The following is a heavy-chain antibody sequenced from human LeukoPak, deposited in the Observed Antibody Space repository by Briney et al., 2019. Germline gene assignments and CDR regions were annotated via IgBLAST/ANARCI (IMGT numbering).Heavy chain of an antibody. CDR1: GGTFSSYA. Sequence: ASVKVSCKASGGTFSSYAISWVRQAPGQGLEWMGGIIPIFGTANYAQKFQGRVTITAGKSTSTAYMELSSLRSEDTAVYYCAKSGYSSSWSNAAVYNWFDPWGQGTLVIVSS. D-gene: IGHD6-13*01. CDR2: IIPIFGTA. J-gene: IGHJ5*02. CDR3: AKSGYSSSWSNAAVYNWFDP. V-gene: IGHV1-69*06.